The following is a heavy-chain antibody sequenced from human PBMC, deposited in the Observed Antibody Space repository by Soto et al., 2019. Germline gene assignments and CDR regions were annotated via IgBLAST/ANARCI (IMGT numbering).Heavy chain of an antibody. V-gene: IGHV4-31*03. Sequence: QVQLQESGPGLVKPSQTLSLTCTVSGGSISSGGYYWSWIRQHPGKGLEWIGYIYYSGSTYYNPSLKLRFTISADTSKNQLSLKLSSVTAADTAVYYCATTSITPRDAFDIWGQGTMVTVSS. J-gene: IGHJ3*02. CDR1: GGSISSGGYY. D-gene: IGHD2-15*01. CDR2: IYYSGST. CDR3: ATTSITPRDAFDI.